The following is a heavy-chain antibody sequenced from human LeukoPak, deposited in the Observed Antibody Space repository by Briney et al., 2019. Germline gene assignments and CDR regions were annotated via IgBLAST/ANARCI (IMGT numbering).Heavy chain of an antibody. CDR3: ARGVDSSSWTHPVYNWFEP. Sequence: PSETLSLTCTVSGGSLSSGGYYWSWIRQHPGKGLEWIGYIYYSGSTSYNPSLKSRVTISVDTSKNQFSLKLSSVTAADTAVYYCARGVDSSSWTHPVYNWFEPWGQGTLVHVSS. CDR1: GGSLSSGGYY. D-gene: IGHD6-13*01. J-gene: IGHJ5*02. V-gene: IGHV4-31*03. CDR2: IYYSGST.